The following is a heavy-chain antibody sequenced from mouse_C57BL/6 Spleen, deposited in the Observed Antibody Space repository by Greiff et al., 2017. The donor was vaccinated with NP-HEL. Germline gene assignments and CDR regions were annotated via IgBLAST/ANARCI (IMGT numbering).Heavy chain of an antibody. CDR2: INPNNGGT. CDR3: ARNGNFLFDY. Sequence: EVKLMESGPELVKPGASVKMSCKASGYTFTDYNMHWVKQSHGKSLEWIGYINPNNGGTSYNQKFKGKATLTVNKSSSTAYMELRSLTSEDSAVYYCARNGNFLFDYWGQGTTLTVSS. J-gene: IGHJ2*01. D-gene: IGHD2-1*01. V-gene: IGHV1-22*01. CDR1: GYTFTDYN.